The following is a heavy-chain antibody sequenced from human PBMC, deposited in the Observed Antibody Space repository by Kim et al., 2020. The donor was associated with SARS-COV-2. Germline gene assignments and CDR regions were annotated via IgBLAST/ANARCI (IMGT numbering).Heavy chain of an antibody. CDR2: IGTAGDT. J-gene: IGHJ6*02. Sequence: GGSLRLSCAASGFTFSSYDMHWVRQATGKGLEWVSAIGTAGDTYYPGSVKGRFTISRENAKNSLYLQMNSLRAGDTAVYYCARGPGDSLYYGMDVWGQGTTVTVSS. CDR3: ARGPGDSLYYGMDV. CDR1: GFTFSSYD. D-gene: IGHD4-17*01. V-gene: IGHV3-13*04.